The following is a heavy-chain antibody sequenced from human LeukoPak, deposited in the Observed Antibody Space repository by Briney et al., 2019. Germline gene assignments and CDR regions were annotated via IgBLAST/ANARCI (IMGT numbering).Heavy chain of an antibody. CDR3: ARGGSGSYRPKNYYYYYMDV. CDR2: IYDSGAA. CDR1: GDSLSSYY. D-gene: IGHD3-10*01. Sequence: SETLSLTCTVSGDSLSSYYWSWMRQPPGKGLAWMGYIYDSGAANVNPSLKSRVTISIDTSKNQFSLKLSSLTAADTAVYYCARGGSGSYRPKNYYYYYMDVWGKGTTVTISS. J-gene: IGHJ6*03. V-gene: IGHV4-59*01.